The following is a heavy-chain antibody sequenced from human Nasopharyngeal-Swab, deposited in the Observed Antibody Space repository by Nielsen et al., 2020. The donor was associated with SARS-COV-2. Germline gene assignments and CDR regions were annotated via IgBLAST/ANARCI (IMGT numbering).Heavy chain of an antibody. CDR2: ISSSSSYI. Sequence: GALKISCAASGFTFSTYSMNWVRQAPGKGLEWVSSISSSSSYIYYADSLKGRFTISRDNAKNSLYLQMNSLRAEDTAVYYCARGCVLTGPSCYYYGMDVWGQGTTVTVS. J-gene: IGHJ6*02. CDR3: ARGCVLTGPSCYYYGMDV. D-gene: IGHD3-9*01. CDR1: GFTFSTYS. V-gene: IGHV3-21*01.